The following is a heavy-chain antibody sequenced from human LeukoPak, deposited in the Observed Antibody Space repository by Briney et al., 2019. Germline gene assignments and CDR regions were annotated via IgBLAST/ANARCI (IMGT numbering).Heavy chain of an antibody. Sequence: GGSLRLSCAASGFTFSSYSMNWVRQAPGKGLEWVSSISSSSSYIYYADSVKGRFTISRDNAKNSLYLQMNSLRAEDTAVYCCARDDPTAMGCFDYWGQGTLVTVSS. V-gene: IGHV3-21*01. CDR3: ARDDPTAMGCFDY. D-gene: IGHD5-18*01. CDR1: GFTFSSYS. CDR2: ISSSSSYI. J-gene: IGHJ4*02.